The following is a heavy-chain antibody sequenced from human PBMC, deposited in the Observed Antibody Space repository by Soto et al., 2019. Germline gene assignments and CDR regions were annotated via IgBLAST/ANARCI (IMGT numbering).Heavy chain of an antibody. CDR1: GFTFSNYA. V-gene: IGHV3-23*01. J-gene: IGHJ4*02. D-gene: IGHD2-15*01. CDR3: AKDRYKTTPKNADY. Sequence: GGSLRLSCAASGFTFSNYAMNWVRQAPGKGLEWVSVISGSGDSTYYADSVKGRFTISRDNSKNTLYLQMSSLRAGDTAVYYCAKDRYKTTPKNADYWGQGTLVTVSS. CDR2: ISGSGDST.